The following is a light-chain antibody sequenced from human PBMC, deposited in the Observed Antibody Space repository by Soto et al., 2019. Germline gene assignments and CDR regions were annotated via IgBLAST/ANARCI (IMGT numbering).Light chain of an antibody. CDR2: EVS. CDR1: GSYNF. J-gene: IGLJ1*01. Sequence: QSALTQPASVSGSPGQSITISCTVGSYNFVSWYQQHPGKAPKVLIYEVSKRPSGVFDRFSGSKSGNTASLTISGLQAEDEADYYCCSDAGRSTYVFGTGTKVTVL. V-gene: IGLV2-23*02. CDR3: CSDAGRSTYV.